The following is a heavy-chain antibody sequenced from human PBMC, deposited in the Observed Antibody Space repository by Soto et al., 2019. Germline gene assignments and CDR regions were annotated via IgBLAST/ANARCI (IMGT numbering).Heavy chain of an antibody. Sequence: GGSLRLSCAASGFTFSSYAMSWVRQAPGKGLEWVSAISGSGGSTYYADSVKGRFTISRDNSKNTLYLQMNSLRAEDTAVYYCAKAIRYYGSGSSTRYYYYYMDVWGKGTTVTVSS. CDR2: ISGSGGST. J-gene: IGHJ6*03. CDR3: AKAIRYYGSGSSTRYYYYYMDV. D-gene: IGHD3-10*01. CDR1: GFTFSSYA. V-gene: IGHV3-23*01.